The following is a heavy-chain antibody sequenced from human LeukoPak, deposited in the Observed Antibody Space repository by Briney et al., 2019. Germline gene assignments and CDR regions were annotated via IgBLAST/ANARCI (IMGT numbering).Heavy chain of an antibody. CDR3: ARDEEDIVVVPEAIWGPFDS. Sequence: PGGSLRLSCAASGFTFSDYYMSWIRQAPGKGLEWVSYISSSGSTIYYADSVKGRFTISRDNAKNSLYLQMNSLRADDTAVYYCARDEEDIVVVPEAIWGPFDSWGQGTLVTVSS. J-gene: IGHJ4*02. D-gene: IGHD2-2*02. V-gene: IGHV3-11*04. CDR1: GFTFSDYY. CDR2: ISSSGSTI.